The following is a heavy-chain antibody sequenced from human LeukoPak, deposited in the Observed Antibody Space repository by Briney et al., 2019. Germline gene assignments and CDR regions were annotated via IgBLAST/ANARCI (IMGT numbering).Heavy chain of an antibody. CDR3: AKDHSYGGNSGEIFDY. CDR1: GFTFSSYG. Sequence: PGRSLRLSCAASGFTFSSYGMHWVRQAPGKGLEWVAFIRYGGSNKYYADSVKGRFTISRDNSKNTLYLQMNSLRAEDTAVYYCAKDHSYGGNSGEIFDYWGQGTLVTVSS. J-gene: IGHJ4*02. D-gene: IGHD4-23*01. V-gene: IGHV3-30*02. CDR2: IRYGGSNK.